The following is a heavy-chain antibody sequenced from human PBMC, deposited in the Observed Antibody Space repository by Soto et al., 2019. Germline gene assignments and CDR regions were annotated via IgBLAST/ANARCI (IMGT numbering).Heavy chain of an antibody. CDR2: INDGNDNT. CDR3: ARGVFSSYGIFDY. CDR1: GYSFTNYA. Sequence: ASVKVSCKASGYSFTNYAMHWVRQAPGQRHEWMGWINDGNDNTKYSQKFQGRVTITRDTSASTAYMELSSLRSEDTAVYYCARGVFSSYGIFDYWGQGTLVTVSS. J-gene: IGHJ4*02. D-gene: IGHD5-18*01. V-gene: IGHV1-3*01.